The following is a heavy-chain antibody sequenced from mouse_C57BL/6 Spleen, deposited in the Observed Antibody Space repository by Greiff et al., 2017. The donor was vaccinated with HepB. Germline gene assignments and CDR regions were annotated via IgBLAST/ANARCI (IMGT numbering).Heavy chain of an antibody. Sequence: EVKVEESGGGLVQPGGSMKLSCAASGFTFSDAWMDWVRQSPEKGLEWVAEIRNKANNHATYYAESVKGRFTISRDDSKSSVYLQMNSLRAEDTGIYYCTRLDSSGYFYYFDYWGQGTTLTVSS. CDR2: IRNKANNHAT. J-gene: IGHJ2*01. D-gene: IGHD3-2*02. V-gene: IGHV6-6*01. CDR1: GFTFSDAW. CDR3: TRLDSSGYFYYFDY.